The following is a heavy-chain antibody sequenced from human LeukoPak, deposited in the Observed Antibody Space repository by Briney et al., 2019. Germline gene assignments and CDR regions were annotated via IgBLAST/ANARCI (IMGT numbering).Heavy chain of an antibody. CDR2: IIPIFGTA. Sequence: ASVKVSCKASGGTFSSYAISWVRQAPGQGLEWMGGIIPIFGTANYAQKFQGRVTITTDESTSTAYMELSSLRSDDTAVYYCAKSPPSYGVGVFDYWGQGTLVTVS. CDR1: GGTFSSYA. D-gene: IGHD3-16*01. J-gene: IGHJ4*02. CDR3: AKSPPSYGVGVFDY. V-gene: IGHV1-69*05.